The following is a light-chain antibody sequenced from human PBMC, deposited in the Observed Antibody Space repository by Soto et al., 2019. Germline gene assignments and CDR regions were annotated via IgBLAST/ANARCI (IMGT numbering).Light chain of an antibody. CDR1: SSDVGGYNR. CDR2: DVS. CDR3: TSYATGRAYG. V-gene: IGLV2-18*02. J-gene: IGLJ1*01. Sequence: QSVLTQPPSVSGSPGQSVTISCTGTSSDVGGYNRVSWYQQPPGKAPKLLIYDVSNRPSRGSTRFSCSKSGNTASLTISGLQAEDEADSYCTSYATGRAYGFGPGSKVTVL.